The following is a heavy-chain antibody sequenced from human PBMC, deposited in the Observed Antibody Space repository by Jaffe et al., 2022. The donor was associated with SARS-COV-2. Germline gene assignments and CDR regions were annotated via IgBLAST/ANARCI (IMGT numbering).Heavy chain of an antibody. CDR1: GYTFIGYY. CDR2: INPNSGDT. Sequence: QVQLVQSGAEVKKPGASVKVSCKASGYTFIGYYMHWVRQAPGQGLEWMGWINPNSGDTKYAQKFQGRVTMTRDTSISTAYMELSRLRSDDTAVYYCARDLEQPDFDYWGQGTLVTVSS. CDR3: ARDLEQPDFDY. V-gene: IGHV1-2*02. J-gene: IGHJ4*02. D-gene: IGHD6-13*01.